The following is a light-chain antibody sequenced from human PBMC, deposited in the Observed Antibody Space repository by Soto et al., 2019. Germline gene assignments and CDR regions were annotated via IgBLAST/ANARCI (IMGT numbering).Light chain of an antibody. Sequence: NFMLTQPHSVSESPGKTVTISCTRSSGSIASNFVQWYQQRPGSSPTTLIYEDNQRHFGVPDRFSGSIDSSSNSASRTISGLKTEDEADYYCQSYDSTTVVFGGGTKVTVL. J-gene: IGLJ2*01. CDR3: QSYDSTTVV. V-gene: IGLV6-57*01. CDR1: SGSIASNF. CDR2: EDN.